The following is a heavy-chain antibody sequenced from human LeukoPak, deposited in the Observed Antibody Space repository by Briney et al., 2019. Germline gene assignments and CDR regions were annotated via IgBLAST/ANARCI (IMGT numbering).Heavy chain of an antibody. D-gene: IGHD4-17*01. V-gene: IGHV3-33*01. J-gene: IGHJ4*02. Sequence: QPGRSLRLSCAASGFTLSSYGMHWVRQAPGKGLEWVAVIWYDGSNKYYADSVKGRFTISRDNSKNTLYLQMNSLRAEDTAVYYRARGGDYGDSGLKDYWGQGTLVTVSS. CDR1: GFTLSSYG. CDR2: IWYDGSNK. CDR3: ARGGDYGDSGLKDY.